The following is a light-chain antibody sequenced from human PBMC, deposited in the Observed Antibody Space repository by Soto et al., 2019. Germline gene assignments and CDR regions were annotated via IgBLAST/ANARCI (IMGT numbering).Light chain of an antibody. Sequence: EIVMTQSPATLSVSPGERATLSCRASQSVSSNLAWHQQKPGQAPRLLIYGASTRATGFPARFSGSGSGTEFTLTISSLQSEDFAVYYCQQCSNWPYTFGQGTKLEIK. J-gene: IGKJ2*01. V-gene: IGKV3-15*01. CDR1: QSVSSN. CDR3: QQCSNWPYT. CDR2: GAS.